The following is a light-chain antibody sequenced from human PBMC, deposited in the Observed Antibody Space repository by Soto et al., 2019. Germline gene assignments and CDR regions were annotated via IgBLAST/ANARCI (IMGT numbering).Light chain of an antibody. CDR1: QGISSY. CDR3: QQAYGAPPT. V-gene: IGKV1-8*01. CDR2: AAS. Sequence: AIRMTQSPSSFSASTGDRVTITCRASQGISSYLAWYQQKPGKAPKLLIYAASSLQSGVPSRFSGNGSGTDFTLTISSLQPEDFATYYCQQAYGAPPTFGQGTKVDIK. J-gene: IGKJ1*01.